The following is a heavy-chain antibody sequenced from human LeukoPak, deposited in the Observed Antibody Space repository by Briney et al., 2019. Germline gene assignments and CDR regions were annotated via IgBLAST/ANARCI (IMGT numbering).Heavy chain of an antibody. D-gene: IGHD2-2*01. J-gene: IGHJ6*03. Sequence: PSETLSLTCAVYGGSFSGYYWGWIRQPPGKGREWTGEINHSGSTNYNPSLKSRVTISVDTSKNQFSLKLSSVTAADTAVYYCARGSIVVVTAARRTHYYMDVWGKGTTVTVSS. V-gene: IGHV4-34*01. CDR2: INHSGST. CDR3: ARGSIVVVTAARRTHYYMDV. CDR1: GGSFSGYY.